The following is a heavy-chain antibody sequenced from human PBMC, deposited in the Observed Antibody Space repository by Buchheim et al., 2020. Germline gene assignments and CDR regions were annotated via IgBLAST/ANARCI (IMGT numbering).Heavy chain of an antibody. CDR1: GFTVSSNY. CDR2: IYSGGST. V-gene: IGHV3-66*04. CDR3: ASHVDIVATIHWGMDV. Sequence: EVQLVESGGGLVQPGGSLRLSCAASGFTVSSNYMSWVRQAPGKGLEWVSVIYSGGSTYYADSVKGRFTISRDNSKNTLHPQMNSLRAEDTAVYYCASHVDIVATIHWGMDVWGQGTT. D-gene: IGHD5-12*01. J-gene: IGHJ6*02.